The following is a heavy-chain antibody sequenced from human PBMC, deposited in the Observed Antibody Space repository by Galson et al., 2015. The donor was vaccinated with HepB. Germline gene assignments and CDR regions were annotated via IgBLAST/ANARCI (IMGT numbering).Heavy chain of an antibody. Sequence: SLRLSCAASGFTFTSYGMHWVRQAPGTGLEWVAVISSDGSNTYYADSVKGRFTISRDNSKNTLYLQMTSLRAEDTAVYYCAKDNSGGSYYDYWGQGILVTVSS. CDR2: ISSDGSNT. CDR3: AKDNSGGSYYDY. V-gene: IGHV3-30*18. J-gene: IGHJ4*02. CDR1: GFTFTSYG. D-gene: IGHD1-26*01.